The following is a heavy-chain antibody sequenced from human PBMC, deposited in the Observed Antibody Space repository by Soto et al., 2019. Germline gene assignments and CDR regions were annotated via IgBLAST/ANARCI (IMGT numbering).Heavy chain of an antibody. Sequence: LRLSCAAPGFTFSSYGMHWVRQAPGKGLEWVAVIWYDGSNKYYADSVKGRFTISRDNSKNTLYLQMNSLRAEDTAVYYCARTGSGYSYGYYYYYGMDVWGQGTTVTVSS. CDR1: GFTFSSYG. J-gene: IGHJ6*02. CDR3: ARTGSGYSYGYYYYYGMDV. CDR2: IWYDGSNK. V-gene: IGHV3-33*01. D-gene: IGHD5-18*01.